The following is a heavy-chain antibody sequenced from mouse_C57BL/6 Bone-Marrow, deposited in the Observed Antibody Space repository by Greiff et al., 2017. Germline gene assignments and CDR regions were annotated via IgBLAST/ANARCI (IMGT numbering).Heavy chain of an antibody. Sequence: DVQLQESGPGLVKPSQSLSLTCSVTGYSITSGYYWNWIRQFPGNKLEWLGKISYDGSNNYNPSLKNRISITRHTSKIQFFLKLNSVTTEDTATYYCARDPYDSYYYAMDYWGQGTSVTVSS. CDR3: ARDPYDSYYYAMDY. J-gene: IGHJ4*01. V-gene: IGHV3-6*01. CDR2: ISYDGSN. CDR1: GYSITSGYY. D-gene: IGHD2-4*01.